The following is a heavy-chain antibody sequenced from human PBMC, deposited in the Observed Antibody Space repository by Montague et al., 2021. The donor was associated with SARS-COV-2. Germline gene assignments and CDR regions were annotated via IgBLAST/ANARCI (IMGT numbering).Heavy chain of an antibody. CDR2: IYDSGST. CDR1: GGSISSSNYY. V-gene: IGHV4-39*02. J-gene: IGHJ3*02. D-gene: IGHD5-12*01. CDR3: ARRGRKLLPVATTIGGFDI. Sequence: SETLSLTRTLSGGSISSSNYYWDWIRQPPGKGLEWIGSIYDSGSTYYXPSVKSRVTISVDTSKNHFSLKLSSVTAADTAVYYCARRGRKLLPVATTIGGFDIWGQGAMVTVSS.